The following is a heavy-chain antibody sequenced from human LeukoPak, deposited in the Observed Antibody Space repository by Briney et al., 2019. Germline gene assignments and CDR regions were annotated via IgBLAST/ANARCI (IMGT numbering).Heavy chain of an antibody. CDR1: GFSPGTSGMR. CDR3: ALGYYYDSSGYYGYFDY. V-gene: IGHV2-70*04. D-gene: IGHD3-22*01. J-gene: IGHJ4*02. Sequence: ESGPTLVNPTQTLTLTCTFSGFSPGTSGMRVSWIRQPPGKALEWLARIDWDDDKFYSTSLKTRLTISKDTSRNQVVLTMTNMDPVDTATYYCALGYYYDSSGYYGYFDYWGQGTLVTVSS. CDR2: IDWDDDK.